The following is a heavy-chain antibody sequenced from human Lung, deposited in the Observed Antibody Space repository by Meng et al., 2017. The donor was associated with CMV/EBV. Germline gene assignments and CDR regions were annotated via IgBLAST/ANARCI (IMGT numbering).Heavy chain of an antibody. CDR3: AREAAGDYDSSGPVDY. V-gene: IGHV4-34*01. CDR2: VKHRGSS. CDR1: GGSFSHNY. Sequence: SXTXSLXXAVSGGSFSHNYWSWIRQPPGKGLEWIGEVKHRGSSNYNPSLMSRVTISVDTSKKQCSLKMSSVTAADTAVYYCAREAAGDYDSSGPVDYWGQGTXVTVAS. J-gene: IGHJ4*02. D-gene: IGHD3-22*01.